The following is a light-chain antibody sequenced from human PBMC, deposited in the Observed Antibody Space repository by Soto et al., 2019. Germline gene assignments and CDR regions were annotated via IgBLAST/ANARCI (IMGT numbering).Light chain of an antibody. V-gene: IGKV1-5*03. CDR3: QYWDDSPWT. CDR1: QSITDW. J-gene: IGKJ1*01. CDR2: KAS. Sequence: DIQMTQSPSTLSASVGDRVTITCRASQSITDWLAWYQQKPGKAPTFLIYKASNLEGGVPSRFSGSGSGTDFTLTISSVQPDDFATYYCQYWDDSPWTFGQGTKVEIK.